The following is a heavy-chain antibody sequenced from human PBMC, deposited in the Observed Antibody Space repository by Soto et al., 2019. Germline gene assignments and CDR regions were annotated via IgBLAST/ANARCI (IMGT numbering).Heavy chain of an antibody. CDR3: ASSSNRRDSSVYSWAFDI. Sequence: EVQLVESGGGLVQPGGSLRLSCAASGFTFSSYWMHWVRQAPGKGLVWVSRINSDGSSTSYADSVKGRFTISRDNAKNTLYLQMNSLRAEDTAVYYCASSSNRRDSSVYSWAFDIWGQGTMVTVSS. V-gene: IGHV3-74*01. CDR2: INSDGSST. J-gene: IGHJ3*02. D-gene: IGHD3-22*01. CDR1: GFTFSSYW.